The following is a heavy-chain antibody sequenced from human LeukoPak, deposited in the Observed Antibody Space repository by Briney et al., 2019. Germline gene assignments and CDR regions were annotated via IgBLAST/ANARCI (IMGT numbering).Heavy chain of an antibody. D-gene: IGHD3-22*01. CDR3: ARDRPHGGSGYFFDY. J-gene: IGHJ4*02. V-gene: IGHV4-4*07. CDR2: VYTSGST. Sequence: SETLSLTCTVSGGSISSYYWSWIRQPAGKGLEWIGRVYTSGSTNYNPSLKSRVTMSVDTSKNQFSLKLSSVTAADTAVYYCARDRPHGGSGYFFDYWGQGTLVTVSS. CDR1: GGSISSYY.